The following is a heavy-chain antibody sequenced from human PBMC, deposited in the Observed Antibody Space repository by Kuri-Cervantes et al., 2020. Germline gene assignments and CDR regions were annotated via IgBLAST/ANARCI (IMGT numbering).Heavy chain of an antibody. V-gene: IGHV1-2*02. D-gene: IGHD5-24*01. Sequence: ASVKVSCKASGYTFTGYYMHWVRQAPGQGLEWMGWINTNSGGTNYAQKFQGRVTMTRDTSISTAYMELSRLRSDDTAVYYCARDSFVDGRDYFDYWGQGTLVTVSS. CDR3: ARDSFVDGRDYFDY. CDR1: GYTFTGYY. J-gene: IGHJ4*02. CDR2: INTNSGGT.